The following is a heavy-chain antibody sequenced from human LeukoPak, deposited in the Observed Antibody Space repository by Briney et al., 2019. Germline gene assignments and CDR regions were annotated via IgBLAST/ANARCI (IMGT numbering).Heavy chain of an antibody. CDR3: ARDSAARDYMDV. Sequence: PRGSLRLSCAASGFTFSAYYMSWIRQAPGKGLEWVSYISSSGSTRYYADSVKGRFTISRDNAKNSLYLQMNSLRAEDTAVYYCARDSAARDYMDVWGEGTTVTVSS. D-gene: IGHD6-6*01. CDR2: ISSSGSTR. V-gene: IGHV3-11*01. CDR1: GFTFSAYY. J-gene: IGHJ6*03.